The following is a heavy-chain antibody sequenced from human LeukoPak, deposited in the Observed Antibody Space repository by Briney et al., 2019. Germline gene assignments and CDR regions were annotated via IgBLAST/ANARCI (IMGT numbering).Heavy chain of an antibody. Sequence: PSETLSLTCTVSGGSISSYYWSWIRQPPGKGLEWIGYIYYSGSTNYNPSLKSRVTISVDTSKNQFSLKLTSVTVADTAVYYCARRRLFLAHAFDIWGQGTMVTVSS. CDR1: GGSISSYY. V-gene: IGHV4-59*12. CDR3: ARRRLFLAHAFDI. D-gene: IGHD4/OR15-4a*01. CDR2: IYYSGST. J-gene: IGHJ3*02.